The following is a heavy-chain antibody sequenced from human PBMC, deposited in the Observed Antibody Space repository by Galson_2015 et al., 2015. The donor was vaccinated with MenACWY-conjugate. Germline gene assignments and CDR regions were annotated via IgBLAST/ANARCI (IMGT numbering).Heavy chain of an antibody. CDR3: ARDYTSGYVFDY. V-gene: IGHV6-1*01. CDR1: GDSVSSKSAA. CDR2: TYYRSKWYT. D-gene: IGHD3-22*01. J-gene: IGHJ4*02. Sequence: CAISGDSVSSKSAAWNWIRQSPSRGLEWLGRTYYRSKWYTDYAVSVKGRITINPDTSKNQFSLQLNSVTSEDRAVYYCARDYTSGYVFDYWGQGTLVTVSS.